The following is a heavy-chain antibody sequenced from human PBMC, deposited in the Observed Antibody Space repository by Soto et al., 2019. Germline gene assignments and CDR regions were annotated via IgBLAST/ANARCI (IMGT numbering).Heavy chain of an antibody. D-gene: IGHD1-1*01. V-gene: IGHV4-30-2*01. J-gene: IGHJ6*02. Sequence: KPSETLSLTCAVSGGSISSGGYSWSWIRQPPGKGLEWIGYIYHSGSTYYNPSLKSRVTISVDRSKNQFSLKLSSVTAADTAVYYCATVERGSYGMDVWGQGTTVTVSS. CDR2: IYHSGST. CDR1: GGSISSGGYS. CDR3: ATVERGSYGMDV.